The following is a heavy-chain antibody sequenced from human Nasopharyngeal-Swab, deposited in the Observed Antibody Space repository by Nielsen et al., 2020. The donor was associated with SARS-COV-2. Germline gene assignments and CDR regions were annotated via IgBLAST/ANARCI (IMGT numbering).Heavy chain of an antibody. CDR3: ARQPRGIFGVVGGVDY. J-gene: IGHJ4*02. CDR2: IYDSGST. CDR1: GGTISSYY. V-gene: IGHV4-59*01. Sequence: GSLRLSCTVSGGTISSYYWRWIRLPPGKVLEWIGYIYDSGSTNYNPSLKSRVTISVDTSKNQFSLKLSSVTAADTAVYYCARQPRGIFGVVGGVDYWGQGTLVTVSS. D-gene: IGHD3-3*01.